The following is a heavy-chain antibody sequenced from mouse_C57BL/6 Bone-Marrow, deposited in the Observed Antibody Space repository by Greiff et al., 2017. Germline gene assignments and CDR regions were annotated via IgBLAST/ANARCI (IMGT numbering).Heavy chain of an antibody. D-gene: IGHD3-2*02. Sequence: EVMLVESGGGLVKPGGSLKLSCAASGFTFSSYAMSWVRQTPEKRLEWVATISDGGSYTYYPDNVKGRFTISRDNAKNTLYLQMSSLKSEDTAMYYCARQRDSSGWVAYWGQGTLVTVSA. CDR1: GFTFSSYA. CDR2: ISDGGSYT. CDR3: ARQRDSSGWVAY. J-gene: IGHJ3*01. V-gene: IGHV5-4*03.